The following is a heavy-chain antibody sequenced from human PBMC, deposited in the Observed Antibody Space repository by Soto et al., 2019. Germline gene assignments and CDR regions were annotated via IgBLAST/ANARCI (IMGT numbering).Heavy chain of an antibody. D-gene: IGHD1-26*01. CDR3: ARVGREESFDY. CDR1: GGSFIGYY. V-gene: IGHV4-34*01. CDR2: INHSGST. Sequence: SETLSLTCAVYGGSFIGYYWSWIRQPPGKGLEWIGEINHSGSTNYNPSLKSRVTISVDTSKNQFSLKLSSVTAADTAVYYCARVGREESFDYWGQGTLVTVSS. J-gene: IGHJ4*02.